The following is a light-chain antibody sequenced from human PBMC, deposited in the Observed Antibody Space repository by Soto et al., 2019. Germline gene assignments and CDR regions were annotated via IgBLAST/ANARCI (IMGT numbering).Light chain of an antibody. Sequence: DIQMTQYPSTLSASIGDRGTITCRASQNIRSWVAWYQQKPGKAPDLLLYSSSGLESGVPTRFSGSGFGTKCTLTISSLHPDDFATDYCHQYDGDSGLTFGGGTKVEIK. V-gene: IGKV1-5*03. CDR2: SSS. CDR1: QNIRSW. J-gene: IGKJ4*01. CDR3: HQYDGDSGLT.